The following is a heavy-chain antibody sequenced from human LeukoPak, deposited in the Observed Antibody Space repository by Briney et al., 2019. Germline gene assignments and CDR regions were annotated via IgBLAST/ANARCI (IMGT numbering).Heavy chain of an antibody. D-gene: IGHD3-10*01. CDR3: AKGAVLLWFGELT. J-gene: IGHJ4*02. V-gene: IGHV3-23*01. Sequence: PGGPLRLSCAASGFTFSSYAMCWVHHAPGKRQGWVSAISSSGSSTYYADSGKGRFTVSRAKSKNTLYLQIDSPRAEATAVYSCAKGAVLLWFGELTWGQGTLVTVSS. CDR1: GFTFSSYA. CDR2: ISSSGSST.